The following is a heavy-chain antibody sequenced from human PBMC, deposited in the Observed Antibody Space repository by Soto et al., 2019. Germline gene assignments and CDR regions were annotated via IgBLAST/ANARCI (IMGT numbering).Heavy chain of an antibody. Sequence: GGSLRLSCAASGFMFRSYAMHWVRQAPGKGLEWVAGIWYDGSTKYYGDSVKGRYSISRDNSKNVLDLQMNSLRAEDTAVYYCARVASSSSWHIPHFDQWGQGTLVTVSS. V-gene: IGHV3-33*01. CDR2: IWYDGSTK. CDR1: GFMFRSYA. D-gene: IGHD6-13*01. CDR3: ARVASSSSWHIPHFDQ. J-gene: IGHJ4*02.